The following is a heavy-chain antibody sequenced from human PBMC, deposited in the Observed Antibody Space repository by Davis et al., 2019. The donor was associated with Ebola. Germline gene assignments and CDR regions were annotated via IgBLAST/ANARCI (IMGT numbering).Heavy chain of an antibody. CDR1: GFVFSNYV. CDR2: LGLSADT. J-gene: IGHJ3*01. CDR3: AKDDPNIWFDV. V-gene: IGHV3-23*01. D-gene: IGHD2/OR15-2a*01. Sequence: GGSLRLSCAASGFVFSNYVMSWVSRAPGKGLEWVSTLGLSADTYYADSVKGRFTISRDNSKNTLHLQMNSLRVDDTAIYFCAKDDPNIWFDVWGQGTMVAVSS.